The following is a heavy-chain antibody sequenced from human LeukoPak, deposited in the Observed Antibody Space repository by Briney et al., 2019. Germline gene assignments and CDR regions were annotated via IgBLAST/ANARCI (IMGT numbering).Heavy chain of an antibody. V-gene: IGHV1-18*01. CDR3: ARVHYDILTGYSYFDY. CDR1: GYPFTSNG. CDR2: ITAYNDNT. D-gene: IGHD3-9*01. J-gene: IGHJ4*02. Sequence: ASVKVSCKVSGYPFTSNGFSGVRQAPGQGLKGMGWITAYNDNTNYSQKLQGRVTMNTDTSPSTAYMELRSLRSDHTAVYYCARVHYDILTGYSYFDYWGQGTLVTVSS.